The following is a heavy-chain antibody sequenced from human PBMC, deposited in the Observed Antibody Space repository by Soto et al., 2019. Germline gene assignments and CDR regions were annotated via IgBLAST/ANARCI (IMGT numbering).Heavy chain of an antibody. Sequence: GGSTRLSCAACGFTFRISAMSWVRQAPGKGLEWVSAISGSGGSTYYADSVKGRFTISRDNSKNTLYLQMNSLRAEDTAVYYCAKARYQLLYLSWFDPWGQGTLVTVSS. V-gene: IGHV3-23*01. D-gene: IGHD2-2*02. CDR2: ISGSGGST. CDR1: GFTFRISA. J-gene: IGHJ5*02. CDR3: AKARYQLLYLSWFDP.